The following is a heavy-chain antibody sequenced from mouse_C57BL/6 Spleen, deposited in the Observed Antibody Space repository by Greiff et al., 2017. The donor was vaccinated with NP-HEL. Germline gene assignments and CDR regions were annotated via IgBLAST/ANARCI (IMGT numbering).Heavy chain of an antibody. V-gene: IGHV1-81*01. CDR2: IYPRSGNT. J-gene: IGHJ3*01. CDR1: GYTFTSYG. CDR3: ARDDYDGRMAY. D-gene: IGHD2-4*01. Sequence: VQLQQSGAELARPGASVKLSCKASGYTFTSYGISWVKQRTGQGLEWIGEIYPRSGNTYYNEKFKGKATLTADKSSSTAYMELRSLTSEDSAVYFCARDDYDGRMAYWGQGTLVTVSA.